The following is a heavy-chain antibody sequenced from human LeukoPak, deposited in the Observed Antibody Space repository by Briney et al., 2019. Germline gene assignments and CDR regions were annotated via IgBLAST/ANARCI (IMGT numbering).Heavy chain of an antibody. V-gene: IGHV4-34*01. CDR2: IHPSGNT. CDR1: GGSFNNYY. D-gene: IGHD6-19*01. CDR3: AREGKLTGYSGGLGFNY. J-gene: IGHJ4*02. Sequence: PSETLSLTCAVFGGSFNNYYLTWIRQPLGKGLEWIGEIHPSGNTDYNPSLKSRVTISLDTSKNQFSLKLTSVTAADTAVYYCAREGKLTGYSGGLGFNYWGQGTLVTVSS.